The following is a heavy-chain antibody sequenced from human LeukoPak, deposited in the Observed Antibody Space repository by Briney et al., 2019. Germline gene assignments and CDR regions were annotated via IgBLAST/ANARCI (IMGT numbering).Heavy chain of an antibody. J-gene: IGHJ6*02. CDR1: GFTFDDYA. CDR3: AKEVAAAGTLIKYYYYYYGMDV. V-gene: IGHV3-9*01. Sequence: GGSLRLSCAASGFTFDDYAMHWVRQAPGKGLEWVSGISWNSGSIGYADSVKGRFTISRDNSKNTLYLQMNSLRAEDTAVYYCAKEVAAAGTLIKYYYYYYGMDVWGQGTTVTVSS. D-gene: IGHD6-13*01. CDR2: ISWNSGSI.